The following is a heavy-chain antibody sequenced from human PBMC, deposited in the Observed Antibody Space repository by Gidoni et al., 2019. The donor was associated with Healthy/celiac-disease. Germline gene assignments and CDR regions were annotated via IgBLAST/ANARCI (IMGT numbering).Heavy chain of an antibody. CDR1: GFTFSSYW. V-gene: IGHV3-74*01. J-gene: IGHJ6*02. CDR3: ARETDPGVRAIYYYYGMDV. CDR2: INSDGSST. D-gene: IGHD3-10*01. Sequence: EVQLVESGGGLVQPGGSPRLSCAASGFTFSSYWMHWVRQAPGKGLVWVSRINSDGSSTSYADSVKGRFTISRDNAKNTLYLQMNSLRAEDTAVYYCARETDPGVRAIYYYYGMDVWGQGTTVTVSS.